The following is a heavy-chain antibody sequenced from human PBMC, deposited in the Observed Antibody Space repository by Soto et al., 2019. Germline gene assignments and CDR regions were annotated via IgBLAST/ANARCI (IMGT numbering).Heavy chain of an antibody. D-gene: IGHD6-13*01. CDR3: ASSSIAAAGPFDY. Sequence: QVQLVQSGDEVKQPGASVKVSCKASGSTITAYGISWVRQAPGQGLEWMAWISSHNGNTYYAQNLQGRVTMTPDTSTTTAYMELRSLSSDDTAVYYCASSSIAAAGPFDYWGQGALVTVSS. J-gene: IGHJ4*02. CDR1: GSTITAYG. V-gene: IGHV1-18*01. CDR2: ISSHNGNT.